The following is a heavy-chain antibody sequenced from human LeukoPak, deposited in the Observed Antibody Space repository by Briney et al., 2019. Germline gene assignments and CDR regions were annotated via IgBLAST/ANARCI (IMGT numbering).Heavy chain of an antibody. V-gene: IGHV3-7*03. CDR2: MKEDGSVK. CDR3: ARDSTWLLDY. Sequence: PGGSLRLSCTASGFIFSSHWMTWVRQSPGKGLEWVANMKEDGSVKYYVDSVKGRFTISRDNTKNALYLQMNSLRADDTAVYFCARDSTWLLDYWGQGTLITVSS. D-gene: IGHD6-19*01. J-gene: IGHJ4*02. CDR1: GFIFSSHW.